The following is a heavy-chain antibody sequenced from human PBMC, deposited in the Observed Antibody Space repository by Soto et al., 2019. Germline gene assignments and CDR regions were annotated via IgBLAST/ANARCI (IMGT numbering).Heavy chain of an antibody. Sequence: GGSLRLSCAASGFTFSDYYMSWIRQAPGKGLEWVSYISSSGSTIYYADSVKGRFTISRDNAKNSLYLQMNSLRAEDTAVYYCAREASDFWSGYYDAFDIWGQGTMVTVSS. CDR2: ISSSGSTI. J-gene: IGHJ3*02. CDR3: AREASDFWSGYYDAFDI. D-gene: IGHD3-3*01. V-gene: IGHV3-11*01. CDR1: GFTFSDYY.